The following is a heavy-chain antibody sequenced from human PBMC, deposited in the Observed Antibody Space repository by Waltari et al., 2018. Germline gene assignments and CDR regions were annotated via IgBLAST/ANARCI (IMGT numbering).Heavy chain of an antibody. D-gene: IGHD6-13*01. Sequence: EVQLVESGGGLVKPGGSLRLSCTASGFTFSTYNMNWVRQAPGKGLEWVSGITWNGGQTGYAESVKGRFTISRDDGKKSLYLQMNSLSDDDTALYYCARDFRSGYSIDLWGQGTLVTVSA. CDR1: GFTFSTYN. CDR2: ITWNGGQT. CDR3: ARDFRSGYSIDL. V-gene: IGHV3-20*04. J-gene: IGHJ4*02.